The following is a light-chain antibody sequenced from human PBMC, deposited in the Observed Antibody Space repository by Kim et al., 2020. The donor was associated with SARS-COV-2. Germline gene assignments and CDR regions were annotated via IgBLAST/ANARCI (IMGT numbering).Light chain of an antibody. CDR1: QSVDSNS. J-gene: IGKJ5*01. CDR2: AAS. V-gene: IGKV3-20*01. CDR3: QQYGRSIT. Sequence: LSPGETATLSCRASQSVDSNSLAWYQRKPGRSPRLLIYAASSGATGIPDRFSGSGSGTDFTLTISRLEPEDFAVYYCQQYGRSITFGQGTRLEIK.